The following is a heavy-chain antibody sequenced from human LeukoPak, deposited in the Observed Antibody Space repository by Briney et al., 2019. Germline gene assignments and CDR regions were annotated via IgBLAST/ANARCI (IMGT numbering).Heavy chain of an antibody. Sequence: PGGSLRLSCAASGFTFSTYTMNWVRQAPGKGLEWISFINTKSKTMYYADSVKGRFTISRDNGKNSLYLQLNRLRAEDTALYYCVRDRDWAFDYWGQGTLVTVSS. CDR3: VRDRDWAFDY. V-gene: IGHV3-48*01. J-gene: IGHJ4*02. CDR2: INTKSKTM. CDR1: GFTFSTYT. D-gene: IGHD3-9*01.